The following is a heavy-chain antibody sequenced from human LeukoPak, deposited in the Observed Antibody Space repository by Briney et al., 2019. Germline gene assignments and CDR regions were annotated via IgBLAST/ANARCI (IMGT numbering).Heavy chain of an antibody. CDR3: ARLDCLSDVCYNY. CDR2: INYSGRS. J-gene: IGHJ4*02. D-gene: IGHD2-21*01. Sequence: PSETLSLTCIVSGNSITSDFWSWIRQSPGKGLEWIGYINYSGRSEYDPSLKSRVTISVDRSRKRVSLKMRSVTAADTAVYYCARLDCLSDVCYNYWAVGALVTVSS. CDR1: GNSITSDF. V-gene: IGHV4-59*08.